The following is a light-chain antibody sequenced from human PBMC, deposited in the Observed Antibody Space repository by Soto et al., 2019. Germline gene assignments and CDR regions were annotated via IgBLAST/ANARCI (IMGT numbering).Light chain of an antibody. CDR3: QHFNNYPT. CDR2: DAS. CDR1: QDISSA. V-gene: IGKV1D-13*01. Sequence: AIQLTQSPSSLSASVGYRVTITCRASQDISSALAWYQQKPGKARKILMNDASSLESGVPSRFSVSGSGADFTLTIRSLQPEDFATDYCQHFNNYPTFGQGTRLEI. J-gene: IGKJ5*01.